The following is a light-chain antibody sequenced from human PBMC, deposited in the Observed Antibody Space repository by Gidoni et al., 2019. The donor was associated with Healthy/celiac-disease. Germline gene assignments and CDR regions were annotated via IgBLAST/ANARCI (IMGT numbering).Light chain of an antibody. J-gene: IGKJ1*01. Sequence: DIQMTQSPSTLSASVGDRVTITCRARQSISSWLALYQQKPGKAPKLLIYTASSLEIGVPSRFSGSGSGTDFTLTISSLQPDDFATYYCQQYNSYPGTFGQGTKVEIK. CDR2: TAS. V-gene: IGKV1-5*03. CDR1: QSISSW. CDR3: QQYNSYPGT.